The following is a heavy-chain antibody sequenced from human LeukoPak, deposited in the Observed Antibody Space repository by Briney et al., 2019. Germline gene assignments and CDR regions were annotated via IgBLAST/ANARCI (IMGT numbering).Heavy chain of an antibody. Sequence: LETLCLTRTVSGGSISGYYWRCVRARAGKALEGIGRIYSSRSTNYNPSLKSRVTMSVDTSKNQFSLKLSSVTVADTAVYYCAREGRYGDYEGYWGQGTLVTVSS. CDR2: IYSSRST. CDR3: AREGRYGDYEGY. V-gene: IGHV4-4*07. D-gene: IGHD4-17*01. CDR1: GGSISGYY. J-gene: IGHJ4*02.